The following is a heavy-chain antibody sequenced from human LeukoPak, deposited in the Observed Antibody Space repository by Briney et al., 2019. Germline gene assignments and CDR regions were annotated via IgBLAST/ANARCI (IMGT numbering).Heavy chain of an antibody. V-gene: IGHV3-30*02. CDR3: ARDPPPYNWNYYFDY. D-gene: IGHD1-1*01. CDR1: GFTFSSYG. Sequence: PGGSLRLSCAASGFTFSSYGIHWVRQAPGKGLEWVAFIRYDGSNKYYADSVKGRFTISRDNSKSTLYLQMNSLRAEDTAVYYFARDPPPYNWNYYFDYWGQGTLVAVSS. J-gene: IGHJ4*02. CDR2: IRYDGSNK.